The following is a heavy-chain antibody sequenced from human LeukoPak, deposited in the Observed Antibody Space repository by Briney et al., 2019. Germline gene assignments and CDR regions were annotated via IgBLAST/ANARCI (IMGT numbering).Heavy chain of an antibody. CDR1: GGSFSGYY. Sequence: SSETLSLTCAVYGGSFSGYYWSWIRQPPGEGLEWIGEINHSGSTNYNPSLKSRVTISVDTSKNQFSLKLSSVTAADTAVYYCARGQDYCSSTSCYNWFDPWVQGTLVTVSS. CDR2: INHSGST. CDR3: ARGQDYCSSTSCYNWFDP. J-gene: IGHJ5*02. D-gene: IGHD2-2*01. V-gene: IGHV4-34*01.